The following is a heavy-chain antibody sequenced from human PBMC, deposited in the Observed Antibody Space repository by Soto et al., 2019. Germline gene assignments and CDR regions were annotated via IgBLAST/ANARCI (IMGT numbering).Heavy chain of an antibody. CDR1: GGSISSGGYS. D-gene: IGHD3-22*01. Sequence: QLQLQESGSGLVKPSQTLSLTCAVSGGSISSGGYSWNWIRQPPGKGLEWIGYIYYGGSTYYNPSRQSRVTMSVDRSRNQFSLKLNSVTAADTAVYYCARVRREYDNSGPVDYWGQGTLVTVSS. CDR3: ARVRREYDNSGPVDY. CDR2: IYYGGST. V-gene: IGHV4-30-2*01. J-gene: IGHJ4*02.